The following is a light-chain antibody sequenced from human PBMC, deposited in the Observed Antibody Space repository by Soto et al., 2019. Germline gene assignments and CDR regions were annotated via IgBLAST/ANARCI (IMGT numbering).Light chain of an antibody. V-gene: IGKV1-5*03. CDR1: ESISSW. J-gene: IGKJ1*01. Sequence: DTQMTQSPSTLSASVGDRVTITCRASESISSWLAWYQQKPGKAPKLLIYKASSLESGVPSRFSGRGSGTELTLTIGSLQPDDFATYYCQHYNTFPWTFGQGTKVEIK. CDR3: QHYNTFPWT. CDR2: KAS.